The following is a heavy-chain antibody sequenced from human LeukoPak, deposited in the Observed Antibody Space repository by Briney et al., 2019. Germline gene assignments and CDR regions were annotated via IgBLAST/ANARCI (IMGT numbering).Heavy chain of an antibody. V-gene: IGHV3-48*03. CDR2: ITISGHTK. CDR3: ARGDPHADL. CDR1: GFDLSTYE. J-gene: IGHJ5*02. Sequence: GGSLRLSCAASGFDLSTYEMNWVRQAPGKGLEWIADITISGHTKDYADSVKGRFTISRDNARTSLYLQMNSLRVEDTGVYYCARGDPHADLWGQGTLVTVSS.